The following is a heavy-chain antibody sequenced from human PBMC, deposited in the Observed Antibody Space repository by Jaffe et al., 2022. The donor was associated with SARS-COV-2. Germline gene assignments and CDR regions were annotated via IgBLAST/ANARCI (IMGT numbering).Heavy chain of an antibody. CDR1: GFTFSTYA. CDR3: ARGDGAVTSPFDY. D-gene: IGHD4-17*01. CDR2: ILYDGSNK. V-gene: IGHV3-30-3*01. Sequence: QVQLVESGGGVVQPGRSLRLSCAASGFTFSTYAMHWVRQAPGKGLEWVAVILYDGSNKYYVDSVKGRFTISRDNSKNTLYLQMNSLRAEDTAVYYCARGDGAVTSPFDYWGQGTLVTVSS. J-gene: IGHJ4*02.